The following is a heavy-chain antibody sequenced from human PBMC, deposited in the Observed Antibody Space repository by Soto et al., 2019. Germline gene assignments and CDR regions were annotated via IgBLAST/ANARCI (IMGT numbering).Heavy chain of an antibody. CDR2: IKSRPDGGTA. CDR3: TTAGPRDWYFNL. J-gene: IGHJ2*01. V-gene: IGHV3-15*01. CDR1: GFIFNNAW. Sequence: EVHLVESGGGLVEPGGSLRLSCAASGFIFNNAWMTWVRQAPGKGLEWVAHIKSRPDGGTADYAASVKGTFTISRDESRYTLYLQMNSLKIEDTAVYYCTTAGPRDWYFNLWGRGTLVTVSS.